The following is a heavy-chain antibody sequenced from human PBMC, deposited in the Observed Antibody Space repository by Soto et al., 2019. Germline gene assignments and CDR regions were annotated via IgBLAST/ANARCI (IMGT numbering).Heavy chain of an antibody. V-gene: IGHV3-64*01. CDR2: ISSNGGST. CDR3: ASIDAFDI. CDR1: GFTFSSYA. J-gene: IGHJ3*02. Sequence: GGSLRLSCAASGFTFSSYAMHWVRQAPGKGLEYVSAISSNGGSTYYANSVKGRFTISRDNSKNTLYLQMGSLRAEDMAVYYCASIDAFDIWGQGTMVTVSS.